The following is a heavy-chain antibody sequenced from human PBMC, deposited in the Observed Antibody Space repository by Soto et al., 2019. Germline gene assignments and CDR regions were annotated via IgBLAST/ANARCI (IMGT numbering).Heavy chain of an antibody. J-gene: IGHJ4*02. Sequence: PVESLTISCHVSGYSFTSYCIGWVLQMPGKGLEWMGIIYPGDSDTRYSPSFQGQVTISADKSISTAYLQWSSLKASDTAMYYCARLGILNGRTPDDYWGQGTLVTVSS. CDR2: IYPGDSDT. CDR1: GYSFTSYC. V-gene: IGHV5-51*01. D-gene: IGHD3-9*01. CDR3: ARLGILNGRTPDDY.